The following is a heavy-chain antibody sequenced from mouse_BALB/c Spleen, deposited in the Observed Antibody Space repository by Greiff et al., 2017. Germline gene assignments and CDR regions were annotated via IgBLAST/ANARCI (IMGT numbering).Heavy chain of an antibody. Sequence: EVQLQQSGPGLVKPSQSLSLTCTATGYSITSYYAWNWIRQFPGNILEWMGYISYSGSTSYNPSLKSRISITRDTSKNQFFLQLNSVTTEDTATYYCARDWDGFDYWGQGTTLTVSS. D-gene: IGHD4-1*01. CDR1: GYSITSYYA. J-gene: IGHJ2*01. CDR3: ARDWDGFDY. CDR2: ISYSGST. V-gene: IGHV3-2*02.